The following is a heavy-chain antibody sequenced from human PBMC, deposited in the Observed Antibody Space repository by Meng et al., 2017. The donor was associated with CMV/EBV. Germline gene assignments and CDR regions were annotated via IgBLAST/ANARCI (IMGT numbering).Heavy chain of an antibody. J-gene: IGHJ4*02. V-gene: IGHV3-7*02. CDR1: GLPISNYW. CDR3: RLGHYSQD. Sequence: HRLESGGGLVEAVGSLRVSGAASGLPISNYWMSWFRQAPGKGLEWVANIKNDGSERYYVDSVKGRFSISRDNADNSLYLQMNNLRAEDTAVYYCRLGHYSQDWGQGTLVTVSS. CDR2: IKNDGSER. D-gene: IGHD4-17*01.